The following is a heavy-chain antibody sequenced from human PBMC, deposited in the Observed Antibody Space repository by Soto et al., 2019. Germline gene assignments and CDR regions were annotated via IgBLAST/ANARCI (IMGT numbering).Heavy chain of an antibody. V-gene: IGHV1-46*01. CDR3: AKKMSTRPTGAFDI. J-gene: IGHJ3*02. CDR1: GYIFINYY. Sequence: GASVKVSCKASGYIFINYYIHWVRQAPGQGLEWIGIINPNGGSTNYAQKFRGRVTMARDTSTSTVYMDLSSLRSDDTAIYYCAKKMSTRPTGAFDIWGQGTMVTVSS. CDR2: INPNGGST. D-gene: IGHD1-1*01.